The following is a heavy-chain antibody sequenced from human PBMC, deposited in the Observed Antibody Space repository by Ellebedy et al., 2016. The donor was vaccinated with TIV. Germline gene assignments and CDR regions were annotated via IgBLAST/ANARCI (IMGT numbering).Heavy chain of an antibody. CDR2: ISGSGGST. V-gene: IGHV3-23*01. J-gene: IGHJ4*02. Sequence: GGSLRLSXAASGFTFSSYAMSWVRQAPGKGLEWVSAISGSGGSTYYADSVKGRFTISRDNSKNTLYLQMNSLRAEDTAVYYCANHFTGYYSFDYWGQGTLVTVSS. CDR3: ANHFTGYYSFDY. D-gene: IGHD3-9*01. CDR1: GFTFSSYA.